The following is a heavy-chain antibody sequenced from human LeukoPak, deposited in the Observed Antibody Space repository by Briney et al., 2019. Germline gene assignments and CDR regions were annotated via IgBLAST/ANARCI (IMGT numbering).Heavy chain of an antibody. V-gene: IGHV1-2*02. Sequence: ASVKVSCKASGYTFTGYYMHWLRQAPGQGLEWMGWINPNSGGTNYAQKFQGRVTTTRDTSISTAYMELSRLRSDDTAVYYCARGEAYYDSSGLFDYWGQGTLVTVSS. CDR2: INPNSGGT. CDR1: GYTFTGYY. CDR3: ARGEAYYDSSGLFDY. D-gene: IGHD3-22*01. J-gene: IGHJ4*02.